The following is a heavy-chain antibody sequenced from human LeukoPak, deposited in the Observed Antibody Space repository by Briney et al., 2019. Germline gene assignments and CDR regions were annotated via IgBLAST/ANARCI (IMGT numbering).Heavy chain of an antibody. D-gene: IGHD3-3*01. Sequence: SETLSLTCAVYGGSFSGYYWSWIRQPPGKGLEWIGEINHSGSTNYNPSLKSRVTISVDTSKNQFSLKLSSVTAADTAVYYCARVLYDFWSGYYYSYYYYGMDVWGQGTTVTVSS. V-gene: IGHV4-34*01. J-gene: IGHJ6*02. CDR2: INHSGST. CDR3: ARVLYDFWSGYYYSYYYYGMDV. CDR1: GGSFSGYY.